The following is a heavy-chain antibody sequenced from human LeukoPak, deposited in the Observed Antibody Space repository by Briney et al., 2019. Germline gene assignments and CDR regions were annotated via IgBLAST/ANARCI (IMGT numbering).Heavy chain of an antibody. J-gene: IGHJ6*03. CDR1: GYTFTGYY. V-gene: IGHV1-2*02. CDR2: INPNSGGT. CDR3: ARGSGEYYYYYMDV. Sequence: ASVKVSCKASGYTFTGYYMHWVRQAPGQGLEWMGWINPNSGGTNYAQKFQGRVTMTRDTSISTAYMELSRLRSDDTAVYYCARGSGEYYYYYMDVWGKGTTVTASS.